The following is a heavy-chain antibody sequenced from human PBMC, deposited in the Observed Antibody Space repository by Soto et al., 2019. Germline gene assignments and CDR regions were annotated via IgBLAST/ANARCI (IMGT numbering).Heavy chain of an antibody. CDR3: ARGPGGPDGPGDY. Sequence: ASVKVSCKASGYTFTNYAMHWVRQAPGQRLEWMGWINAGNGNTKYSQKFQGRVTITRDTSASTAYMDPSSLRSEDTAVYYCARGPGGPDGPGDYWGQGTLVTVSS. D-gene: IGHD2-15*01. CDR1: GYTFTNYA. J-gene: IGHJ4*02. V-gene: IGHV1-3*01. CDR2: INAGNGNT.